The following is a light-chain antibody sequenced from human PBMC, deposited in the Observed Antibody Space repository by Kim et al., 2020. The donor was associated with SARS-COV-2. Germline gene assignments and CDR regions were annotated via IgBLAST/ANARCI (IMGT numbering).Light chain of an antibody. V-gene: IGLV3-19*01. J-gene: IGLJ2*01. CDR2: GKN. CDR3: NSRDSSGNHPVV. CDR1: SLRSYY. Sequence: LGQTVRITCQGDSLRSYYASWYQQKPGQAPVLVIYGKNNRSSGIPDRCSGSSSGNTASLTITGAQAEDEADYYCNSRDSSGNHPVVFGGGTQLTVL.